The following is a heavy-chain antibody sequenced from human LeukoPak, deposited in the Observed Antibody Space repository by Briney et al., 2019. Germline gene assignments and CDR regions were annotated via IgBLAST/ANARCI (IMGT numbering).Heavy chain of an antibody. J-gene: IGHJ3*02. CDR3: ARARRAAAAGTPGAFHT. D-gene: IGHD6-13*01. Sequence: GGSLRLSCAASVFTFSIYMMHGVRQAPGKGLVWVSRINSDGSSTNYADSVKGRFTISRDNAKNTLYLQMNGLRADDTAVYYCARARRAAAAGTPGAFHTWGPGTMVTVSS. V-gene: IGHV3-74*01. CDR1: VFTFSIYM. CDR2: INSDGSST.